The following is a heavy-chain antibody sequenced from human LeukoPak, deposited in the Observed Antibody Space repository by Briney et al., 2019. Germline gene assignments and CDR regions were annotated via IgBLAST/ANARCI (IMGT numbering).Heavy chain of an antibody. Sequence: PSETLSLTCTVSGDSITSYYWSWVRQPPGKGLEWIAYIYYSGRIKYNPSLNSRATISLDTSKNQVSLRLSAVTAADTATYYCARSSANWYPNYMDAWAKGATVTVSS. D-gene: IGHD2-2*01. CDR1: GDSITSYY. CDR3: ARSSANWYPNYMDA. V-gene: IGHV4-59*01. CDR2: IYYSGRI. J-gene: IGHJ6*03.